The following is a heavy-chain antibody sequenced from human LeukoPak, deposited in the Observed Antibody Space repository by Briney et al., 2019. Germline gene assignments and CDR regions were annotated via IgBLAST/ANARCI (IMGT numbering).Heavy chain of an antibody. CDR2: MNLTSGDT. V-gene: IGHV1-8*01. Sequence: ASVKVSCTASGYTFSDYDVNWVRHAPGQGLEWMGWMNLTSGDTGYAQKFQGRVTMTRSMSKNTAYMELSRLRSEDTAVYFCARVVMKAFYYYYMDVWGKGTTIIISS. CDR1: GYTFSDYD. CDR3: ARVVMKAFYYYYMDV. D-gene: IGHD2-21*01. J-gene: IGHJ6*03.